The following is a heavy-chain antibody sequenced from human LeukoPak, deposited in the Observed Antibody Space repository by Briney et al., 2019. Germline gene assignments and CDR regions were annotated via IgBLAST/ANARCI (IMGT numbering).Heavy chain of an antibody. Sequence: SGGSLRLSCAASGLHFSGTAMSWVRQAPGKGLEWVANIKQDGSEKYYVDSVKGRFTISRDNAKNSLYLQMNSLRAEDTAIYYCARDIVLMVYDYWGQGTLVTVSS. J-gene: IGHJ4*02. CDR1: GLHFSGTA. D-gene: IGHD2-8*01. V-gene: IGHV3-7*01. CDR2: IKQDGSEK. CDR3: ARDIVLMVYDY.